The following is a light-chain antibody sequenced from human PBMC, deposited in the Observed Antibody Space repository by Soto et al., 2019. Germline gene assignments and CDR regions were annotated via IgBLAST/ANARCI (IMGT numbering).Light chain of an antibody. V-gene: IGLV2-14*01. CDR2: DVS. J-gene: IGLJ2*01. CDR1: SSDVGGYNY. Sequence: QSALTQPASVSGSPGQSITISCTGTSSDVGGYNYVSWYQQHPGKAPKLMIYDVSNRPSGVFNRFSGSKSGNTASLTISGLQAEDEADYYCRSYTSSSTLGVFGGGTKRTVL. CDR3: RSYTSSSTLGV.